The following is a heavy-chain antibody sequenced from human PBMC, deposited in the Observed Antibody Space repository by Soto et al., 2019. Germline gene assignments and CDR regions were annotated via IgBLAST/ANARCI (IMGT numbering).Heavy chain of an antibody. CDR3: ARGGYYSFGNGSIGTY. V-gene: IGHV3-30-3*01. D-gene: IGHD3-3*01. J-gene: IGHJ4*02. CDR1: QFTFSSFT. CDR2: ISNDGRNK. Sequence: QLPLVESGGGVVQPGKSLRVSCAASQFTFSSFTMHWVRQAPGKGLEWVAVISNDGRNKFYADSVKGRFTISRDNSKNTLFLQMNSLTAEDTDVYYCARGGYYSFGNGSIGTYWGQGTLVTVSS.